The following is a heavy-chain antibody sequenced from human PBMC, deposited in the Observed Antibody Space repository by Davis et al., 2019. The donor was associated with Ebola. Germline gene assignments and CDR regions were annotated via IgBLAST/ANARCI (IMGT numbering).Heavy chain of an antibody. V-gene: IGHV1-8*02. CDR1: GYTFTDFE. Sequence: ASVKVSCKASGYTFTDFEINWVRQVTGQGPEWMGWMSPKSGNVGCTQKFQDRVTITRDSSISTAYMELSSLRSEDTAVYYCARAYFNYYDLWGQGTLVTVSS. CDR3: ARAYFNYYDL. J-gene: IGHJ1*01. CDR2: MSPKSGNV. D-gene: IGHD3-22*01.